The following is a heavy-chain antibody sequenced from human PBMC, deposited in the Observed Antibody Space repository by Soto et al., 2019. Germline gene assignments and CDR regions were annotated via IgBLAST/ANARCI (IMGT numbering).Heavy chain of an antibody. J-gene: IGHJ4*02. Sequence: QVQLVESGGGVVQPGRSLRLSCAASGFTFSSYGMHWVRQAPGKGLEWGAGIWYDGSNKYYADSVKGRFTISRDNSKNTLYLETNSLRAESTALYYCARDQGRGYNYCCDYWGQGTLVTVSS. D-gene: IGHD5-18*01. CDR2: IWYDGSNK. V-gene: IGHV3-33*01. CDR1: GFTFSSYG. CDR3: ARDQGRGYNYCCDY.